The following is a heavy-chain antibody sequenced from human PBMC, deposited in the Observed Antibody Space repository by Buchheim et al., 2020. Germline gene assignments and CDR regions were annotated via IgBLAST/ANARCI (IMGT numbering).Heavy chain of an antibody. V-gene: IGHV4-59*01. CDR3: ARDRRYCSGGSCSFEIDY. Sequence: QVQLQESGPRLVKPSETLSLTCTVSGDSISSYYWSWIRQPPGKGLEWIGYIYHTGSTNYNPSLKSRVTMSVDTSKNKFSLKLSSVTAADTAVYDCARDRRYCSGGSCSFEIDYWGQGAL. D-gene: IGHD2-15*01. CDR1: GDSISSYY. J-gene: IGHJ4*02. CDR2: IYHTGST.